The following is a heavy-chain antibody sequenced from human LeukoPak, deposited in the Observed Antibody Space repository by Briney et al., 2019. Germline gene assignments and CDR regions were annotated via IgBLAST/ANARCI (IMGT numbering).Heavy chain of an antibody. CDR3: ARAAHAAAGWGANFDY. CDR1: GFSFSSYS. CDR2: ISSSSSTI. Sequence: GSLRLSCAASGFSFSSYSMNWVRQAPGKGLEWVSYISSSSSTIYYADSVKGRFTISRDNAKNSLYLQMNSLRAEDTAVYYCARAAHAAAGWGANFDYWGQGTLVTVSS. D-gene: IGHD6-13*01. J-gene: IGHJ4*02. V-gene: IGHV3-48*01.